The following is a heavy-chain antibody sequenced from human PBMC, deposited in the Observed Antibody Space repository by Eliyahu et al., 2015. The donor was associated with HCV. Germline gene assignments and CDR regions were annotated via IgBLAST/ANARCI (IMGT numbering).Heavy chain of an antibody. D-gene: IGHD2-21*02. CDR3: ARHGGDYYYYYGMDV. Sequence: EVQLVQSGAEVKKPGESLKISCKGSGYSFTSYWIGXXRQMPGKGLEWMGIIYPGDSDTRYSPSFQGQVTISADKSISTAYLQWSSLKASDTAMYYCARHGGDYYYYYGMDVWGKGTTVTVSS. CDR1: GYSFTSYW. CDR2: IYPGDSDT. V-gene: IGHV5-51*01. J-gene: IGHJ6*04.